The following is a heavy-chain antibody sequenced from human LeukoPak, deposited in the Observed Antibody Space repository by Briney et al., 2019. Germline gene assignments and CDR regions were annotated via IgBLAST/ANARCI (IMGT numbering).Heavy chain of an antibody. J-gene: IGHJ3*01. D-gene: IGHD3-22*01. CDR1: GGTFSSYA. V-gene: IGHV1-69*05. CDR3: ARCLYYYDSSGYYCAFDV. Sequence: SVKVSCKASGGTFSSYAISWVRQAPGQGLEWMGGIIPIFGTANYAQKFQGRVTITTDESTSTAYMELSSLRSEDTAVYYCARCLYYYDSSGYYCAFDVWGQGTMVTVSS. CDR2: IIPIFGTA.